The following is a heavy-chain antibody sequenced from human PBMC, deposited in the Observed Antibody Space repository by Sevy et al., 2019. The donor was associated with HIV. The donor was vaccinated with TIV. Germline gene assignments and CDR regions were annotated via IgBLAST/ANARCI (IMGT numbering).Heavy chain of an antibody. V-gene: IGHV3-15*01. Sequence: GGSLRLSCAVSGFTFSNAWMNWVRQAPGTGLQWVGLIKSKIDGETTDNVAPVKGRFTILRDDSTNTLDLQMNSLKTQDTGVYYCATAPSYYDSAPFDYWGPGTLVTVSS. CDR3: ATAPSYYDSAPFDY. CDR2: IKSKIDGETT. J-gene: IGHJ4*02. CDR1: GFTFSNAW. D-gene: IGHD3-22*01.